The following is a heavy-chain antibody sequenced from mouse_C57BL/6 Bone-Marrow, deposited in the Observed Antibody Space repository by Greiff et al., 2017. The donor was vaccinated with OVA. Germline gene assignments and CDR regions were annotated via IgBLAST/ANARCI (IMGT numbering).Heavy chain of an antibody. Sequence: QVQLQQSGAELARPGASVKLSCKASGYTFTSYGISWVKQRTGQGLGWIGEIYPRSGNTYYNEKFKGKATLTADKSSSTACMELRRLTSEDSAVYVCARESYDGYDRWYFDVWGTGTTVTVSS. CDR2: IYPRSGNT. V-gene: IGHV1-81*01. CDR1: GYTFTSYG. CDR3: ARESYDGYDRWYFDV. J-gene: IGHJ1*03. D-gene: IGHD2-3*01.